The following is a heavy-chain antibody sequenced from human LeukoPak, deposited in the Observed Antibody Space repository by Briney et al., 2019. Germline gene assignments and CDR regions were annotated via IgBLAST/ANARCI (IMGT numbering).Heavy chain of an antibody. CDR2: ISAYNGNT. V-gene: IGHV1-18*01. CDR1: GYTFTSYG. D-gene: IGHD6-6*01. CDR3: ARAPYSSSSVWSWFGP. J-gene: IGHJ5*02. Sequence: GASVKVSCKASGYTFTSYGISWVRQAPGQGLEWMGWISAYNGNTNYAQKLQGRVTMTTDTSTSTAYMELRSLRSDDTAVYYCARAPYSSSSVWSWFGPWGQGTLVTVSS.